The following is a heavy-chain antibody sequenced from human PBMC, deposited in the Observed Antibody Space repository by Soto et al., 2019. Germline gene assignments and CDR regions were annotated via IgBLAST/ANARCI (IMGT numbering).Heavy chain of an antibody. CDR3: ARGPFDYYYYMDV. V-gene: IGHV3-11*01. J-gene: IGHJ6*03. CDR1: GFTFSDYY. D-gene: IGHD3-3*02. CDR2: ISSSGSTI. Sequence: GGSLRLSCAASGFTFSDYYMSWIRQAPGKGLEWVSYISSSGSTIYYADSVKGRFTISRDNAKNSLYLQMNSLRAEDAAVYYCARGPFDYYYYMDVWGKGTTVTVSS.